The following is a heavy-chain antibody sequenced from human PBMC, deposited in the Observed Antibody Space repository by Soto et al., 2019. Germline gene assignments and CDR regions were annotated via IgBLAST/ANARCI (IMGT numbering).Heavy chain of an antibody. CDR1: GGSGGSFSGYY. CDR3: ASNGYSSGWYSFASYYYYGMDV. D-gene: IGHD6-19*01. Sequence: PSGTLSLTCAVCGGSGGSFSGYYWSWIRQPPGKGLEWIGEINHSGSTNYNPSLKSRVTISVDTSKNQFSLKLSSVTAADTAVYYCASNGYSSGWYSFASYYYYGMDVWGQGITVTVSS. V-gene: IGHV4-34*01. J-gene: IGHJ6*02. CDR2: INHSGST.